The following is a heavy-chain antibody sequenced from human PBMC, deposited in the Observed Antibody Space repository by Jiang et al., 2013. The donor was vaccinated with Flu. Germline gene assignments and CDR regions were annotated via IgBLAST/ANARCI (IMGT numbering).Heavy chain of an antibody. J-gene: IGHJ3*01. CDR1: GGSVNFPTYY. V-gene: IGHV4-39*01. D-gene: IGHD5-24*01. CDR2: IYYNGNM. Sequence: SGPGLVKPSGTLSLSCTVSGGSVNFPTYYWGWIRQPPGKGLEWIGSIYYNGNMYYNPSLQSRVTMSINKSKKQFSMTLTSVTAADTAVYYCARQSEMTTPRVWGQGTMVTVSS. CDR3: ARQSEMTTPRV.